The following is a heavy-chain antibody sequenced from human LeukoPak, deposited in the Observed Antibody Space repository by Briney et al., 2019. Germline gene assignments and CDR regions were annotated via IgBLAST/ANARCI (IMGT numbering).Heavy chain of an antibody. V-gene: IGHV3-74*01. CDR1: AFTFSSYW. CDR2: INTDGRST. D-gene: IGHD1-1*01. CDR3: ARGNDFHMDV. J-gene: IGHJ6*02. Sequence: GSLRLSCAASAFTFSSYWMHWVRQAPGKGLVWVSRINTDGRSTTYADSVKGRFIISRDNAKNTLYLQMNSLSAEDTAVYYCARGNDFHMDVWGQGTTVTVTS.